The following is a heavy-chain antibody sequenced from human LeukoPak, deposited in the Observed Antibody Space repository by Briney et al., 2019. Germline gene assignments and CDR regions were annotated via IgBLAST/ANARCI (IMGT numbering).Heavy chain of an antibody. J-gene: IGHJ4*02. CDR3: AGGLVAGEIDY. V-gene: IGHV4-34*01. D-gene: IGHD3-16*01. Sequence: SETLSLTCAVYGGSFSSYYWNWIRQPPGKGLEWIGEINHNGNTNYNPSLKSRVTTSVDTSKNQFSLKLSSVTAADTALYYCAGGLVAGEIDYWGQGTLVTVSS. CDR2: INHNGNT. CDR1: GGSFSSYY.